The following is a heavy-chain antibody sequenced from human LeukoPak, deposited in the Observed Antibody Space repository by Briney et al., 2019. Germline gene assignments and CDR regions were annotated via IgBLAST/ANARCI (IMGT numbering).Heavy chain of an antibody. D-gene: IGHD3-22*01. CDR1: GYTFTSYG. V-gene: IGHV1-18*01. J-gene: IGHJ5*02. CDR3: ARDWYYYDSSGYYSWFDP. Sequence: ASVKVSCKASGYTFTSYGISWVRQAPGQGLEWMGWISAYNGNTNYAQKLQGRVTMTTDTSTSTAYMELSRLRSDDTAVYYCARDWYYYDSSGYYSWFDPWGQGTLVTVSS. CDR2: ISAYNGNT.